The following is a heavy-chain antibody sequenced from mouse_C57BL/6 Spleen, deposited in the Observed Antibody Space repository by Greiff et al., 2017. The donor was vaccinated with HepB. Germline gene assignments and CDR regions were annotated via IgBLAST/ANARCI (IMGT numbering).Heavy chain of an antibody. CDR3: ARLRYRYFDY. CDR2: IRNKANGYTT. V-gene: IGHV7-3*01. D-gene: IGHD2-14*01. CDR1: GFTFTDYY. J-gene: IGHJ2*01. Sequence: DVMLVESGGGLVQPGGSLSLSCAASGFTFTDYYMSWVRQPPGKALEWLGFIRNKANGYTTEYSASVKGRFTISRDNSQSILYLQMNALRAEDSATYYCARLRYRYFDYWGQGTTLTVSS.